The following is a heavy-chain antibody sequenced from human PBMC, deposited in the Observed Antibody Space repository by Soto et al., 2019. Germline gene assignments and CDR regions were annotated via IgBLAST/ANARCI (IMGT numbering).Heavy chain of an antibody. CDR3: ARALVGATREYWFVP. J-gene: IGHJ5*02. CDR1: GYTFTSYA. D-gene: IGHD1-26*01. CDR2: INAGNGNT. V-gene: IGHV1-3*01. Sequence: ASVKVSCKASGYTFTSYAMHWVRQAPGQRLEWMGWINAGNGNTKYSQKFQGRVTITRDTSASTAYMELSNLRSEDTAVYYCARALVGATREYWFVPWGQGTLVTVSS.